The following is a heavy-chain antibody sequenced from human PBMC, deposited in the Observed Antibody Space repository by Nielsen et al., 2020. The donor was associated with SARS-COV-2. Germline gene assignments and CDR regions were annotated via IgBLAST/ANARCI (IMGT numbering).Heavy chain of an antibody. Sequence: SEILSLTCTVSGGSISSYYWSWIRQPPGKGLEWIGYIYYSGSTNYNPSLKSRVTISVDTSKNQFSLKLSSVTAADTAVYYCARSRVSSSWYRSDYWGQGTLVTVSS. CDR2: IYYSGST. CDR1: GGSISSYY. D-gene: IGHD6-13*01. CDR3: ARSRVSSSWYRSDY. J-gene: IGHJ4*02. V-gene: IGHV4-59*08.